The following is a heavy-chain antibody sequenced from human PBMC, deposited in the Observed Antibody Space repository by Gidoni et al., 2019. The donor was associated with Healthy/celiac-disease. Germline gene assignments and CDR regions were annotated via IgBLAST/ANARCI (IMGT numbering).Heavy chain of an antibody. D-gene: IGHD5-12*01. CDR3: ARRLGDGYTDY. J-gene: IGHJ4*02. V-gene: IGHV3-33*01. Sequence: QVQLVESGGGVVQPGRSLRLSCAASGFTFSSYGMHWVRQAPGKGLEWVAVIWYDGSNKYYEDSVKGRFTISRDNSKNTLYLQMNSLRAEDTAVYYCARRLGDGYTDYWGQGTLVTVSS. CDR1: GFTFSSYG. CDR2: IWYDGSNK.